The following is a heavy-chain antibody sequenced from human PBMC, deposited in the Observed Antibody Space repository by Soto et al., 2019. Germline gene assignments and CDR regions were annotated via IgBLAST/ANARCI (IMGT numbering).Heavy chain of an antibody. CDR3: ARGATVTQYDY. CDR2: GSYSGTT. D-gene: IGHD4-17*01. CDR1: GVSVSSGSFY. Sequence: QVQLQESGPGLVKPSETLSLTCTVSGVSVSSGSFYWAWIRQPPGKGLEWIGFGSYSGTTNYKPSLKSRVTISVDTSGSQISLKVSSLTAADTAVYSCARGATVTQYDYWGQGTLVTVSS. J-gene: IGHJ4*02. V-gene: IGHV4-61*01.